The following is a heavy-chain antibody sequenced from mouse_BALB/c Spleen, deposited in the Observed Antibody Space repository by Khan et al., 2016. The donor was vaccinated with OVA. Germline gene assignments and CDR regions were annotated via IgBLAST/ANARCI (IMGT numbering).Heavy chain of an antibody. CDR3: AKLRVFYFDS. J-gene: IGHJ2*01. Sequence: QVQLQQSGPGLVAPSQSLSITCTVSGFSLTSDGVSWVRQPPGKGLEWLGVIWGDGSTNYHSALRSRLSIRKDNSKSQVFLKLDSLQTDDTATYYCAKLRVFYFDSWGQGTTLTVSS. V-gene: IGHV2-3*01. CDR2: IWGDGST. CDR1: GFSLTSDG.